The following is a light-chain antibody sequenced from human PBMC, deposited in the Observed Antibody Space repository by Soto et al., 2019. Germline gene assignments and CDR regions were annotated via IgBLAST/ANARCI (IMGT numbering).Light chain of an antibody. CDR1: SSDITYYNY. Sequence: QSALTQPASVSGSPGQSITISCTGTSSDITYYNYVSWYQQHPGKAPKLMIYDVSNRPSGVSNRFSGSKSGNTASLTISGLQAEDEASYYCSSFTTSTAFVVFGGGTKLTVL. CDR3: SSFTTSTAFVV. J-gene: IGLJ2*01. CDR2: DVS. V-gene: IGLV2-14*01.